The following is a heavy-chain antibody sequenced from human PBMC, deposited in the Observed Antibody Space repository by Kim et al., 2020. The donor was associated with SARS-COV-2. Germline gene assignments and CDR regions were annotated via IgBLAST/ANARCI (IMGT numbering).Heavy chain of an antibody. D-gene: IGHD2-2*01. Sequence: DSVKGRFTIARDNSKNTLYLQMNSLRAEDTAVYYCARDRLRPAAMPYYFDYWGQGTLVTVSS. V-gene: IGHV3-30*01. J-gene: IGHJ4*02. CDR3: ARDRLRPAAMPYYFDY.